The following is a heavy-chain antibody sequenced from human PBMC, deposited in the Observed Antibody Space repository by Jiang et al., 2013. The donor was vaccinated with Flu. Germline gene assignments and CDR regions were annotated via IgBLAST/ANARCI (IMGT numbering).Heavy chain of an antibody. CDR3: ARDRWEGCTNGVCYTGHDAFDI. D-gene: IGHD2-8*01. V-gene: IGHV4-39*07. Sequence: GSGLVKPSETLSLTCTVSGGSISSSSYYWGWIRQPPGKGLEWIGSIYYSGSTYYNPSLKSRVTISVDTSKNQFSLKLSSVTAADTAVYYCARDRWEGCTNGVCYTGHDAFDIWGQGTMVTVSS. J-gene: IGHJ3*02. CDR2: IYYSGST. CDR1: GGSISSSSYY.